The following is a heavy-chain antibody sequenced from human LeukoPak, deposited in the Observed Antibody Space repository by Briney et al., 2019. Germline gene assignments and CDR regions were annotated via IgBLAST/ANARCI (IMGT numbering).Heavy chain of an antibody. CDR1: GFIVSNNY. V-gene: IGHV3-53*05. J-gene: IGHJ3*02. Sequence: GGSLRLSCAASGFIVSNNYMSWVRQAPGKGLDWVSLIYSGGDTYYADSVKGRFTISRDNAKNSLYLQMNSLRAEDTALYYCAKIWNGYCSSTSCYSGLPAFDIWGQGTMVTVSS. CDR3: AKIWNGYCSSTSCYSGLPAFDI. D-gene: IGHD2-2*03. CDR2: IYSGGDT.